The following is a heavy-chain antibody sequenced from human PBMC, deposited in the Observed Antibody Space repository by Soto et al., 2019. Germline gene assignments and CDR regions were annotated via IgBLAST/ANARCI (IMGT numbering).Heavy chain of an antibody. J-gene: IGHJ4*02. Sequence: ASVKVSCKASGYTFTNFGISWVRQAPGQGLEWMGWISAYNGNTNYAQNFQGRVTMTRDTSTSTVYMELSSLRSEDTAVYYCARGDCSGGSCYSSAPTFDYWGQGTLVTVSS. V-gene: IGHV1-18*01. CDR2: ISAYNGNT. CDR3: ARGDCSGGSCYSSAPTFDY. D-gene: IGHD2-15*01. CDR1: GYTFTNFG.